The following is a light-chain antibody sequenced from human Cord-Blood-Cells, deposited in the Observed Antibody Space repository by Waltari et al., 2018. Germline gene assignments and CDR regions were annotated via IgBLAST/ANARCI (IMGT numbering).Light chain of an antibody. CDR1: SSNIGNNA. CDR3: AAWDDSLNGPV. J-gene: IGLJ3*02. CDR2: YDD. Sequence: QSVLTQPPSVSEAPRQRVTISCSGSSSNIGNNAVNWYQQLPGKAPKLLIYYDDLRPSGVSDRVPVSKSGTSACLAISGLQSEDEADYYCAAWDDSLNGPVFGGGTKLTVL. V-gene: IGLV1-36*01.